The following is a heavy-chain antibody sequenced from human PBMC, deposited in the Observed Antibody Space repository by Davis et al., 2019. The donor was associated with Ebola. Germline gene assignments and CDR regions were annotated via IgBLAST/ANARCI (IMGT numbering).Heavy chain of an antibody. CDR3: AISGADILTGYYNDY. V-gene: IGHV1-46*01. J-gene: IGHJ4*02. D-gene: IGHD3-9*01. Sequence: ASVKVSCKASGYTFTSYYMHWVRQAPGQGLEWMGIINPSGCSTTYAQKFQGRVTMTRDTSTSTVYMELSSLRSEDTAVYYCAISGADILTGYYNDYWGQGTLVTVSS. CDR2: INPSGCST. CDR1: GYTFTSYY.